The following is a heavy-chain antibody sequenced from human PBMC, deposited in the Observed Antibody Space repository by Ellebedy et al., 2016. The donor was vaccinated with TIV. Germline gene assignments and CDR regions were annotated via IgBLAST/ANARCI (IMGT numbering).Heavy chain of an antibody. J-gene: IGHJ5*02. V-gene: IGHV1-69*13. Sequence: SVKVSCKASGGIFRSYAISWVRQAPGQGLEWMGGIIAVFGAANYAQKFQGRVTITADESTSTAYMELSSLRSEDTAVYYCARVRFSPGWFDPWGQGTLVTVSS. CDR1: GGIFRSYA. CDR3: ARVRFSPGWFDP. CDR2: IIAVFGAA.